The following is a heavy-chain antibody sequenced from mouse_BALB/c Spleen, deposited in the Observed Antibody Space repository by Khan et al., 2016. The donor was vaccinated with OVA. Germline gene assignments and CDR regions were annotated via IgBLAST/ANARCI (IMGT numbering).Heavy chain of an antibody. J-gene: IGHJ2*01. V-gene: IGHV5-6-3*01. D-gene: IGHD2-1*01. CDR3: ARMGIIYYGNYAYYFDY. CDR1: GFTFSSYG. CDR2: INTNVGST. Sequence: EVQLVESGGGLVQPGGSLKLSCAASGFTFSSYGMSWVRQTPDKRLELVATINTNVGSTYYPDSVKGRFPISRDNAKNTLYLQMSSLKSEDTAMYYCARMGIIYYGNYAYYFDYGGQGTTLTVSS.